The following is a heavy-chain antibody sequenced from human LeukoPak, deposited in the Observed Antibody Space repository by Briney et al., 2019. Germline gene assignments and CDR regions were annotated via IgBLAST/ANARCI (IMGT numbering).Heavy chain of an antibody. CDR3: ARGPDVWGSYRLFDY. CDR2: IYHSGST. CDR1: GGSISSGGYS. Sequence: PSETLSLTCAVSGGSISSGGYSWSWIRQPPGKGLEWIGEIYHSGSTNYNPSLKSRVTISVDKSKNQFSLKLSSVTAADTAVYYCARGPDVWGSYRLFDYWGQGTLVTVSS. D-gene: IGHD3-16*02. J-gene: IGHJ4*02. V-gene: IGHV4-30-2*01.